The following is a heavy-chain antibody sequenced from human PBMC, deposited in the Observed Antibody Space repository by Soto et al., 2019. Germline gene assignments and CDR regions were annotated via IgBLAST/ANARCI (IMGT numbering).Heavy chain of an antibody. CDR2: VYHSGTT. D-gene: IGHD1-26*01. J-gene: IGHJ4*02. Sequence: PSETLSLTCSVSGDSISSNNWWSWVRQPPGKGLEWIGEVYHSGTTNYNPSLKSRVTMSVDTSKNQFSLKLRSVTAADTAVYYCARDGSGSPGSADYWGQGTLVTVSS. CDR3: ARDGSGSPGSADY. CDR1: GDSISSNNW. V-gene: IGHV4-4*02.